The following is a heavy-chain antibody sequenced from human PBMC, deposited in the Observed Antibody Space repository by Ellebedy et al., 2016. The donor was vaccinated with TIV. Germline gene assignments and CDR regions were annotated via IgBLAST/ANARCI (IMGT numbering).Heavy chain of an antibody. V-gene: IGHV4-39*07. CDR2: IHYSGST. CDR3: ASPYIGSSNFES. D-gene: IGHD1-26*01. CDR1: GGSLSSSYYY. J-gene: IGHJ4*02. Sequence: MPSETLSLTCTVSGGSLSSSYYYWGWIRQPPGKGLEWIGSIHYSGSTDYNPSLKSRVTISVDTSKNQFSLKLRSVTAADTAVYYCASPYIGSSNFESWGQGTLVTVSS.